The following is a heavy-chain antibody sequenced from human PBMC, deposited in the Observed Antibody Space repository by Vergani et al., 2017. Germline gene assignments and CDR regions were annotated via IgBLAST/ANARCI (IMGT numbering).Heavy chain of an antibody. CDR1: GFTFSNYG. V-gene: IGHV3-30*02. CDR3: AKAYSSPLNYYYYYMDV. CDR2: IRYDGSNT. Sequence: VQLVESGGGVVQPGGSLRLSCGASGFTFSNYGMHWVRQAPGKGLEWVTFIRYDGSNTYYADSVKGRFTISRDNSKNTLYLQMNSLRAEDTAVYYCAKAYSSPLNYYYYYMDVWGKGTTVTVSS. J-gene: IGHJ6*03. D-gene: IGHD4-11*01.